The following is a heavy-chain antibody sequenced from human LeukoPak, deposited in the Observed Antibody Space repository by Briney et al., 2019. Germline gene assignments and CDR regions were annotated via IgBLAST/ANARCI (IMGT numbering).Heavy chain of an antibody. CDR1: GFTFDDYA. CDR3: AKDRDGGNSGLSDY. V-gene: IGHV3-9*01. D-gene: IGHD4-23*01. J-gene: IGHJ4*02. Sequence: SLRLSCAASGFTFDDYAMHWVRQAPGKGLKWVSGISWNSGSIGYADSVKGRFTISRDNAKNSLYLQMNSLRAEDTALYYCAKDRDGGNSGLSDYWGQGTLVTVSS. CDR2: ISWNSGSI.